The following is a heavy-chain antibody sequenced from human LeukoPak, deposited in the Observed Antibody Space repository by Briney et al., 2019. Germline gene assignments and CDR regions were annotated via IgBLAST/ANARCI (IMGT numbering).Heavy chain of an antibody. J-gene: IGHJ5*02. CDR2: ISNSGYTA. CDR3: VREVVAVKWFDP. CDR1: GFTFSSYE. V-gene: IGHV3-48*03. Sequence: PGGSLRLSCAASGFTFSSYEMNWVRQAPGMGLEWVSYISNSGYTAYYASSVKGRFTISRDDARNTLYLQMDSLRVEDTALYYCVREVVAVKWFDPWGQGTLVTVSS. D-gene: IGHD2-15*01.